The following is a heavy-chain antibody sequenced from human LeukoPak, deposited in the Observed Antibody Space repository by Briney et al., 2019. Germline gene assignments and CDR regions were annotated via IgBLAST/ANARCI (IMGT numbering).Heavy chain of an antibody. CDR3: ARGPSGYHNT. V-gene: IGHV3-21*01. CDR2: ISSSSSDI. Sequence: GGSLRLSCAASGFTFSSYSMNWVRKAPGKGLEWVSSISSSSSDIYYADSVKGRFTISSDNAKNSLYLQMNGLRAEDTAVYYCARGPSGYHNTGGQGTRVTVSS. J-gene: IGHJ4*02. D-gene: IGHD5-12*01. CDR1: GFTFSSYS.